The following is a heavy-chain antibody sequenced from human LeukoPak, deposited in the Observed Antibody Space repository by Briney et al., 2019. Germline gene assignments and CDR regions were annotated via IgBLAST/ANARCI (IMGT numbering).Heavy chain of an antibody. CDR1: GFTFSNYW. D-gene: IGHD2-2*01. CDR3: AKDHDIVVVPAAPRLYYMDV. CDR2: IKKDGSEK. J-gene: IGHJ6*03. V-gene: IGHV3-7*03. Sequence: GGSLRLSCAASGFTFSNYWMTWVRQAPGKGLEWVANIKKDGSEKNYVDSVKGRFTISRGNSKNTLYLQMNSLRAEDTAVYYCAKDHDIVVVPAAPRLYYMDVWGKGTTVTVSS.